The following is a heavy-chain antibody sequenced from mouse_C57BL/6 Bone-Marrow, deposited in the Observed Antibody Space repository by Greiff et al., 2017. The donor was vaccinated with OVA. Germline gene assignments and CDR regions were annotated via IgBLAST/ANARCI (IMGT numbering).Heavy chain of an antibody. J-gene: IGHJ1*03. CDR1: GYTFTSYW. CDR3: AREGYDVDWYFDV. D-gene: IGHD2-2*01. Sequence: QQSCKASGYTFTSYWMHWVKQRPGQGLEWIGEIDPSDSYTNYNQKFKGKSTLTVDKSSSTAYMQLSSLTSEDSAVYYCAREGYDVDWYFDVWGTGTTVTVSS. CDR2: IDPSDSYT. V-gene: IGHV1-69*01.